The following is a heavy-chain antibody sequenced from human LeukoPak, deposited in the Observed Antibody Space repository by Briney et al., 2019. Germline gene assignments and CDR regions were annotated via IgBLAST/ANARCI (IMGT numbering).Heavy chain of an antibody. J-gene: IGHJ5*02. D-gene: IGHD6-19*01. CDR3: ARRNTFGIAGGGTRRRNNWSDP. CDR2: INHSGST. V-gene: IGHV4-34*01. Sequence: PSETLSLTCAVYGGSFSGYYWSWIRQPPGKGLEWIGEINHSGSTNYNPSLKSRVTISVDTSKNQFSLKLSSLTAADTAVYYCARRNTFGIAGGGTRRRNNWSDPWGQEPLVTVSS. CDR1: GGSFSGYY.